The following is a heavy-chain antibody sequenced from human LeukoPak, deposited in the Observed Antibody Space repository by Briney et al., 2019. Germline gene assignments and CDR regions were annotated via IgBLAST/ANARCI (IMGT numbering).Heavy chain of an antibody. CDR1: GFTFSSYA. J-gene: IGHJ4*02. D-gene: IGHD3-22*01. V-gene: IGHV3-23*01. CDR3: VRAPYYSGIEHYFDH. Sequence: GGSLRLSCAASGFTFSSYAMSWVRQAPGKGLEWVSAISGSGGSTYYADSVKGRFTISRDNSKNTLYLQMNSLRAEDTAVYYCVRAPYYSGIEHYFDHWGQGILVTVSS. CDR2: ISGSGGST.